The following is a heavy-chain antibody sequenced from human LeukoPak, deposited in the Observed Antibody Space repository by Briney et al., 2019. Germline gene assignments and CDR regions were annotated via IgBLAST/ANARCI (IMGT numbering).Heavy chain of an antibody. D-gene: IGHD6-13*01. CDR2: INHSGST. CDR1: GGSFSGYY. CDR3: ARDEVRYSTSWYFDY. J-gene: IGHJ4*02. V-gene: IGHV4-34*01. Sequence: SETLSLTCAVYGGSFSGYYWSWIRQPPGKGLEWIGEINHSGSTNYNPSLKSRVTISVDTSKNQFSLKLSSVTAADTAVYYCARDEVRYSTSWYFDYWGQGTLVTVSS.